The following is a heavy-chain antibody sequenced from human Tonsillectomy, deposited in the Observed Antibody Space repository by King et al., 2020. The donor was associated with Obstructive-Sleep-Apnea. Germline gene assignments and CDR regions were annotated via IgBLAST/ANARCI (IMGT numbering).Heavy chain of an antibody. CDR1: GGSIIRSRW. V-gene: IGHV4-4*02. CDR2: IYHSGTT. D-gene: IGHD4-17*01. J-gene: IGHJ4*02. CDR3: ARTTYGDYALED. Sequence: QLQESGPGLVKPSGTLSLTCAVSGGSIIRSRWWSWVRQPPGKGLEWIGDIYHSGTTNYNPSLKTRVTISVDKSKSQFSLKLSSVTAADTAVYFCARTTYGDYALEDWGQGTLVTVSS.